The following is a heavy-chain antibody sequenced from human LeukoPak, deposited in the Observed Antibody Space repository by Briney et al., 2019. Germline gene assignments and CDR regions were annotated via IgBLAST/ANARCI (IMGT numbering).Heavy chain of an antibody. D-gene: IGHD2-2*01. CDR2: INHSGST. V-gene: IGHV4-34*01. Sequence: SETLSLTCAVYGGSFSDYYWSWIRQPPGKGLEWIGEINHSGSTNYNPSLKSRVTKSVDTSKNQFSLKMRSVTAADTAVYYCARDYTSHWYFDLWGRGTLVTVSS. CDR3: ARDYTSHWYFDL. J-gene: IGHJ2*01. CDR1: GGSFSDYY.